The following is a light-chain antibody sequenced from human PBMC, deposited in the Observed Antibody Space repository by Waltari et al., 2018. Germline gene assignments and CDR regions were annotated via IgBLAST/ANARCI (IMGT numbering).Light chain of an antibody. CDR1: RTNIGAGYD. CDR3: QSYDSVLSGAL. CDR2: ANN. V-gene: IGLV1-40*01. Sequence: QSVLTQPPSVSGAPGQSVTISCTGTRTNIGAGYDVHWYHQVPGTAPKLLIFANNNRPLGVPGRFSGSKSGTSASLAITGLQADDEGDYYCQSYDSVLSGALFGGGTKLTVL. J-gene: IGLJ2*01.